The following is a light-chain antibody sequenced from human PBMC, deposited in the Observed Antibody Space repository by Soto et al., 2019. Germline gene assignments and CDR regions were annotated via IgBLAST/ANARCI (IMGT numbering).Light chain of an antibody. Sequence: SVLTQPPPMSGAPGQRVTISCTGSSSKNGAGYDVHWYQQLPGTAPKLLIYGNSNRPSGVPDRFSGSKSGTSASLAITGLQAEDEADYYCQSYDSSLSGSRVFGAGTKVTVL. CDR3: QSYDSSLSGSRV. J-gene: IGLJ1*01. V-gene: IGLV1-40*01. CDR1: SSKNGAGYD. CDR2: GNS.